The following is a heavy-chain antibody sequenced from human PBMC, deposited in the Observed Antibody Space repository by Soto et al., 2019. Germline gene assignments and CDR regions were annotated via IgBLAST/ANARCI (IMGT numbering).Heavy chain of an antibody. CDR3: ARLPYGDYYFDY. CDR2: ISAYNGNT. Sequence: AXVKVSCKASGYTFTSYGIRWVRQAPGQGLEWMGWISAYNGNTNYAQKLQGRVTMTTDTSTSTAYMELRSLRSDDTAVYYCARLPYGDYYFDYWGQGTLVTVSS. J-gene: IGHJ4*02. CDR1: GYTFTSYG. V-gene: IGHV1-18*01. D-gene: IGHD4-17*01.